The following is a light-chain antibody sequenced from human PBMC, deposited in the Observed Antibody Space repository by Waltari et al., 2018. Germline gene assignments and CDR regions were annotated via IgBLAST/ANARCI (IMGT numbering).Light chain of an antibody. CDR3: SMYMGSGVWV. Sequence: QPVGTPEHSLSVSPGGIVTLTRALGSGAVSGTSPPPWYQQTPGQPPRTLVYKGISRSSGVPDRFSGSILGNTAALTITGAQADDESDYYCSMYMGSGVWVFGGGTKLTVL. CDR1: SGAVSGTSP. J-gene: IGLJ3*02. V-gene: IGLV8-61*01. CDR2: KGI.